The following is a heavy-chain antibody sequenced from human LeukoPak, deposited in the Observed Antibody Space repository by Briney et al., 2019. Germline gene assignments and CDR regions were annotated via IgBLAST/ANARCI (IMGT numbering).Heavy chain of an antibody. CDR2: IYHSGST. V-gene: IGHV4-39*03. D-gene: IGHD1-26*01. CDR1: GGSISSSDCY. Sequence: SETLSLTCSVSGGSISSSDCYWGWIRQPPGKGLEWIGSIYHSGSTYYNPSLKSRVTISVDTSKNQFSLKLSSVTAADTAVYYWGGGGGWEPPATDYWGQGTLVTVSS. CDR3: GGGGGWEPPATDY. J-gene: IGHJ4*02.